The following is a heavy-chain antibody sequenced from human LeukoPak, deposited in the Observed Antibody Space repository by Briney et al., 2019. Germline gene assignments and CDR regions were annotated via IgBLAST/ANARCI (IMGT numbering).Heavy chain of an antibody. CDR1: GYTFTSYD. J-gene: IGHJ5*01. CDR2: MNPTSGNT. Sequence: ASVKVSCKASGYTFTSYDVNWVRQATGQGPEWMGWMNPTSGNTGYAQEFQGRVTMTRDTSISTAYMELSSLRSEDTAAYYCARGSRYYYASDGSPFDFWGQGTLVTVSS. D-gene: IGHD3-22*01. V-gene: IGHV1-8*01. CDR3: ARGSRYYYASDGSPFDF.